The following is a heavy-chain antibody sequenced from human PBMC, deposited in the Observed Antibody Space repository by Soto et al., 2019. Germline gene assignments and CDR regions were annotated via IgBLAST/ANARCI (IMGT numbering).Heavy chain of an antibody. V-gene: IGHV3-66*01. CDR3: ARDRYCSGGSCYDLDY. CDR2: IYSGGST. CDR1: GFTVSSNY. Sequence: GGSLRLSCAASGFTVSSNYMSWVRQAPGKGLEWVSVIYSGGSTYYADSVKGRFTISRDNSKNTLYLQMNSLRAEDTAVYYCARDRYCSGGSCYDLDYWGQGTLVTVSS. D-gene: IGHD2-15*01. J-gene: IGHJ4*02.